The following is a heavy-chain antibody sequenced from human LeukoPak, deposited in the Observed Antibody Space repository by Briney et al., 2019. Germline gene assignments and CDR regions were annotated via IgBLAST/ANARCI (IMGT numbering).Heavy chain of an antibody. D-gene: IGHD3-10*01. V-gene: IGHV4-34*01. J-gene: IGHJ4*02. CDR3: ARDYSQFGEFDY. CDR2: INQSGTA. CDR1: GGSFSGYY. Sequence: TSETLSLTCDVYGGSFSGYYWTWIRQPPGKGLEWIGEINQSGTANYNPSLKSRVTISVDTSKNQFSLKLSSVTAADTAVYYCARDYSQFGEFDYWGQGTLVTVSS.